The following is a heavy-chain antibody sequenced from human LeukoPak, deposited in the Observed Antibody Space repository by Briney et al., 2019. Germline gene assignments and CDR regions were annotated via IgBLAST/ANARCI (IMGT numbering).Heavy chain of an antibody. D-gene: IGHD3-22*01. CDR3: ARLYYDSSGYYFDY. J-gene: IGHJ4*02. CDR2: IYYSGST. CDR1: GGSISSYY. Sequence: SETLSLTCTVSGGSISSYYWSWIRQPPGKGLEWIGHIYYSGSTNYNPSLKSRVTISVDTSKNQFSLKLSSVTAADTAVYYCARLYYDSSGYYFDYWGQGTLVTVSS. V-gene: IGHV4-59*08.